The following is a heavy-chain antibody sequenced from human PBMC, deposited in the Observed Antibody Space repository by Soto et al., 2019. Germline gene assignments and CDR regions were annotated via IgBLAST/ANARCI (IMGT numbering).Heavy chain of an antibody. CDR2: ISAYNGNT. CDR1: GYTFTSYG. V-gene: IGHV1-18*01. D-gene: IGHD5-18*01. J-gene: IGHJ4*02. Sequence: ASVKVSCKASGYTFTSYGISWVRQAPGQGLEWMGWISAYNGNTNYAQKLQGRVTMTTDTSTSTAYMELRSLRSDDTAVYYCARDNVRYSYGYRPFDYWGKGTLVTVSS. CDR3: ARDNVRYSYGYRPFDY.